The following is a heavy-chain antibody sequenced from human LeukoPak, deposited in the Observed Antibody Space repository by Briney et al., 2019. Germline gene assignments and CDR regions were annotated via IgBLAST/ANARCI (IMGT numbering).Heavy chain of an antibody. CDR3: ASFGDQPTQYYYYYMDV. J-gene: IGHJ6*03. D-gene: IGHD4-17*01. Sequence: VGSLRLSCEASGFTFSSYTMSWVRQAPGKGLEWVSCISGTSSYIYYADSLKGRFTISRDNAKNSLYLQMNSLRAEDTAVYYCASFGDQPTQYYYYYMDVWGKGTTVTVSS. CDR1: GFTFSSYT. CDR2: ISGTSSYI. V-gene: IGHV3-21*01.